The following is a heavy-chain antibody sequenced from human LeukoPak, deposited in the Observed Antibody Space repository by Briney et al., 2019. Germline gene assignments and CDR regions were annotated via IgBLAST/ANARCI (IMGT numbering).Heavy chain of an antibody. CDR3: ARHDCSGGSCYNLAYYYYYGMDV. CDR2: IWYDGSNK. J-gene: IGHJ6*02. D-gene: IGHD2-15*01. CDR1: GFTFSSYG. V-gene: IGHV3-33*01. Sequence: GGSLRLSCAASGFTFSSYGMHWVRQAPGKGLEWVAVIWYDGSNKYYADSVKGRFTISRDNSKNTLYLQMNSLRAEDTAVYYCARHDCSGGSCYNLAYYYYYGMDVWGQGTTVTVSS.